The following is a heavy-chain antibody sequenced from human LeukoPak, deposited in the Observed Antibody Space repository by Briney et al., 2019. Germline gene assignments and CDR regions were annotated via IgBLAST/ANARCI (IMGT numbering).Heavy chain of an antibody. Sequence: PSETLSLTCAVYGGSFSGYYWSWIRQPPGKGLEWIGEINHSGSTNYNPSLKSRVTISVDTSKNQFSLKLSSVTAADTAVYYCARGGYGGFDYWGQGTLVTVSS. CDR1: GGSFSGYY. V-gene: IGHV4-34*01. CDR3: ARGGYGGFDY. CDR2: INHSGST. J-gene: IGHJ4*02. D-gene: IGHD1-1*01.